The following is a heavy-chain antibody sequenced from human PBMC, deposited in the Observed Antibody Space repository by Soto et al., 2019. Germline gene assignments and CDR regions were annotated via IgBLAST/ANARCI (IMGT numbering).Heavy chain of an antibody. J-gene: IGHJ6*02. CDR1: GYTFTGYY. V-gene: IGHV1-2*04. CDR2: INPNSGGT. CDR3: ASQSAPSGGGDYGMDV. D-gene: IGHD6-19*01. Sequence: ASVKVSCKASGYTFTGYYMHWVRQAPGQGLEWMGWINPNSGGTNYAQKFQGWVTMTRDTSISTAYMELSRLRSDDTAVYYCASQSAPSGGGDYGMDVWGQGTTVTVSS.